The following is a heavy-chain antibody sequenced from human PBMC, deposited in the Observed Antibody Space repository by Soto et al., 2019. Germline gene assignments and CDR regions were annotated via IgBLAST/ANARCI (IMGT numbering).Heavy chain of an antibody. D-gene: IGHD3-10*01. CDR2: IIPIFGTA. CDR3: ARGINMVRGVIITNYGMDV. J-gene: IGHJ6*02. Sequence: QVQLVQSGAEVKKPGSSVKVSCKASGGTFSSYAISWVRQAPGQGLEWMGGIIPIFGTANYAQKFQGRVTITADESTNTAYMELSSLRSEDTAGYYCARGINMVRGVIITNYGMDVWGQGTTVTVSS. V-gene: IGHV1-69*01. CDR1: GGTFSSYA.